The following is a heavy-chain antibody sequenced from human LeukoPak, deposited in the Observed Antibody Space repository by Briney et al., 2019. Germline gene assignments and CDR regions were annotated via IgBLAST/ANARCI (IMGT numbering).Heavy chain of an antibody. CDR3: ARVYYGSLLLAGVGIDY. Sequence: PSETLSLTCAVYGRSFSGYYWSWIRQPPAKGLEWIGEINHSGSTNYNPSLKSRVTLSVDTSKNQFSLKLSSVIAADTAVYYCARVYYGSLLLAGVGIDYWGQGTLVTVSS. V-gene: IGHV4-34*01. CDR1: GRSFSGYY. D-gene: IGHD3-22*01. J-gene: IGHJ4*02. CDR2: INHSGST.